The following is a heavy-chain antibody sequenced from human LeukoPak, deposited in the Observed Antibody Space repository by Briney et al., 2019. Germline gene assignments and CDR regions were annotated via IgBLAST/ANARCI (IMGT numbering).Heavy chain of an antibody. CDR2: ISIDGNGK. Sequence: GGSLRLSCVPSTFTFSDSVMHWVRQAPGKGLEWVSAISIDGNGKFYADSVRGRITISRDNSKKTLYLEMNSLSAEDTAVYYCAIEVRTSGRAGIFGYWGQGTLVTVSS. V-gene: IGHV3-30*04. CDR1: TFTFSDSV. D-gene: IGHD2-2*01. CDR3: AIEVRTSGRAGIFGY. J-gene: IGHJ4*02.